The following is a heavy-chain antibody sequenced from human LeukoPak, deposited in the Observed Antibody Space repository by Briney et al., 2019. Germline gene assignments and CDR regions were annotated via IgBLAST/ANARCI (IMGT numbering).Heavy chain of an antibody. V-gene: IGHV3-21*01. CDR1: GFTFSGYS. D-gene: IGHD3-3*01. CDR2: FGTRSTSI. J-gene: IGHJ4*02. CDR3: ARDGVLRFLEWLFPDY. Sequence: GGSLRLSCTASGFTFSGYSMNWIRQAPGKGLEWVSSFGTRSTSIYYADSVKGRFTISRDNSKNTLYLQMNSLRAEDTAVYYCARDGVLRFLEWLFPDYWGQGTLVTVSS.